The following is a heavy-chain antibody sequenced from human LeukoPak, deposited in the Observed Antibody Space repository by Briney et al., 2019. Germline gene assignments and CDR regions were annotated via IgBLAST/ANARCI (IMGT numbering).Heavy chain of an antibody. J-gene: IGHJ4*02. CDR3: ARFYYASSDYQILDQ. CDR2: IYTSGTT. Sequence: SETLPLTCSVSGGSISSFYWSWIRQPAGKGLEWIGRIYTSGTTNYNPSLKSRVTMSVDTSKNQFSLKLSSVTAADTAVYYCARFYYASSDYQILDQWGQGTLVTVSS. V-gene: IGHV4-4*07. D-gene: IGHD3-22*01. CDR1: GGSISSFY.